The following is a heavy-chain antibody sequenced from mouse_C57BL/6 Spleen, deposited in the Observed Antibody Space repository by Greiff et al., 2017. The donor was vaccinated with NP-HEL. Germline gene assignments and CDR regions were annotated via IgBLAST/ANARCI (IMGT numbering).Heavy chain of an antibody. Sequence: QVQLQQSGTELVKPGASVKLSCKASGYTFTSYWMHWVKQRPGQGLEWIGNINPSNGGTNYNEKLQSKATLTVDKSASTAYMQLSSLTAEDSAVYYCARDYGSSYWFAYWGQGTLVTVSA. J-gene: IGHJ3*01. V-gene: IGHV1-53*01. CDR3: ARDYGSSYWFAY. CDR1: GYTFTSYW. CDR2: INPSNGGT. D-gene: IGHD1-1*01.